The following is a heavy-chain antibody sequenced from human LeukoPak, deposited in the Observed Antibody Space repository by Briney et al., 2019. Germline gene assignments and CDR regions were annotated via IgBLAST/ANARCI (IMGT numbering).Heavy chain of an antibody. CDR3: ARDLGDFLTLDY. V-gene: IGHV1-18*04. J-gene: IGHJ4*02. Sequence: ASVKVSCKASGYTFTGCYMHWVRQAPGQGLEWMGWISAYNGNTNYAQKLQGRVTMTTDTSTSTAYMELRSLRSDDTAVYYCARDLGDFLTLDYWGQGTLVTVSS. CDR2: ISAYNGNT. CDR1: GYTFTGCY. D-gene: IGHD3-3*01.